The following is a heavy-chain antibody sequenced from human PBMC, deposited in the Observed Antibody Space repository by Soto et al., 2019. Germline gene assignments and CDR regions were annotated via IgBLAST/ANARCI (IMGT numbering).Heavy chain of an antibody. CDR1: GFIFSNYV. D-gene: IGHD3-16*02. Sequence: EVQLLDSGGGFVQPGGSLRISCAASGFIFSNYVRSWVRLAPGKGREWVANITGMGGDTFYADSVKARFAISRENSKNTLYLQRNSLRVEDTAVYYCAKKPLSIRMFDYWGQGTLVTVSS. V-gene: IGHV3-23*01. CDR3: AKKPLSIRMFDY. CDR2: ITGMGGDT. J-gene: IGHJ4*02.